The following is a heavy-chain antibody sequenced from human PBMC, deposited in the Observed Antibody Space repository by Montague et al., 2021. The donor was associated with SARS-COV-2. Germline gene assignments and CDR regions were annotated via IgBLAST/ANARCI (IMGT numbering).Heavy chain of an antibody. J-gene: IGHJ4*02. CDR3: VSQLLFSFDY. V-gene: IGHV3-30-3*01. Sequence: SLRLSCAASGFTFSSYAMHWVRQAPGKGLEWVAVISYDGSNKYYXDSVKGRFTISRDNSKNTLYLQMNSLRAEDTAVYYCVSQLLFSFDYWGQGTLVTVSS. D-gene: IGHD2-2*01. CDR1: GFTFSSYA. CDR2: ISYDGSNK.